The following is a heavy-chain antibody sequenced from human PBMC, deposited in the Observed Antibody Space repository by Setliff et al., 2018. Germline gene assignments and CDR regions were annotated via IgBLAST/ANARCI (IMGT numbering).Heavy chain of an antibody. CDR1: GGSLSNYY. D-gene: IGHD2-2*01. Sequence: KPSETLSLTCTVYGGSLSNYYWSWIRQPPGKGLEWIGSMYHSGSTYYSPSLESRVTISVDMSKNHLSLKLSSVTAADTAVYYCARHIWGAKMQLPHDVFDIWGQGTMVTVSS. CDR2: MYHSGST. V-gene: IGHV4-59*08. CDR3: ARHIWGAKMQLPHDVFDI. J-gene: IGHJ3*02.